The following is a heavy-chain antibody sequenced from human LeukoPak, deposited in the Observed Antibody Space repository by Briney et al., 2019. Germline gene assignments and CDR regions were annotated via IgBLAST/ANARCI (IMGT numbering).Heavy chain of an antibody. Sequence: ASVKVSCKASGYTFTSYYMHWVRQAPGQGLEWMGIINPSGGSTSYAQKFQGRVTMTRDTSTSTVYMELRSLRSDDTAVYYCASSGGGDCYSCGYFDYWGQGTLVTVSS. CDR1: GYTFTSYY. CDR3: ASSGGGDCYSCGYFDY. CDR2: INPSGGST. J-gene: IGHJ4*02. D-gene: IGHD2-21*02. V-gene: IGHV1-46*01.